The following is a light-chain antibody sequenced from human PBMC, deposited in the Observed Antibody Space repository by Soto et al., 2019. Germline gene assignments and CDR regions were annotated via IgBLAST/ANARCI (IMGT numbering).Light chain of an antibody. CDR2: EVT. J-gene: IGLJ2*01. Sequence: QSALTQPASVSGSPGQSITLSCTGTSSDVGAYDYVSWYQQHPGRAPKLLIYEVTKRPSGVPARFSGSKSGNTASLTVSGLQGDDEADYYCSSYAGTNNVIFGGGTKLTVL. V-gene: IGLV2-8*01. CDR1: SSDVGAYDY. CDR3: SSYAGTNNVI.